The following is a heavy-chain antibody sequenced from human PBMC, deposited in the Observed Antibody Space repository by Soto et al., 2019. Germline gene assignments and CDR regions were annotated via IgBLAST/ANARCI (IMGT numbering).Heavy chain of an antibody. CDR2: INHSGST. CDR1: GGSFSGYY. D-gene: IGHD1-26*01. J-gene: IGHJ4*02. V-gene: IGHV4-34*01. Sequence: PSETLSLTCAVYGGSFSGYYWTWIRQPPGTGLEWIGEINHSGSTNYNPSLKSRVTISVDTSKNQFSLKLTSVTAADTAMYYCARLAPLSGSLDYCGQGTLVTVSS. CDR3: ARLAPLSGSLDY.